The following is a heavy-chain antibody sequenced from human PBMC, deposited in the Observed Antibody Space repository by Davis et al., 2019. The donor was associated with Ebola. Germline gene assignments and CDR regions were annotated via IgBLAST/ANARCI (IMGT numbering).Heavy chain of an antibody. D-gene: IGHD3-22*01. J-gene: IGHJ4*02. Sequence: PGGSLRLSCAASGFTFSSYWMHWVRQVPGKGLVWVSRLNSDGTGTDYAGSVEGRFTISRDNSKNTLYLQMNSLRAEDTAVYYCAKDKYYDSSGFDYWGQGTLVTVSS. CDR3: AKDKYYDSSGFDY. CDR2: LNSDGTGT. V-gene: IGHV3-74*01. CDR1: GFTFSSYW.